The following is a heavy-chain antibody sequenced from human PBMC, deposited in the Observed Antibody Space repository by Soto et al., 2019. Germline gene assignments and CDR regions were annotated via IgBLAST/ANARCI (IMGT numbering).Heavy chain of an antibody. J-gene: IGHJ5*02. CDR2: ISAYNGNT. CDR3: ARVLTVTSRSAFDP. V-gene: IGHV1-18*01. Sequence: ASVKVSCKASGYTFTSYGISWVRQAPGQGLEWMGWISAYNGNTKYAQKLQGRVTMTTDTSTSTAYMELRSLRSDDTAVYYCARVLTVTSRSAFDPWGQGTLVTVSS. CDR1: GYTFTSYG. D-gene: IGHD4-17*01.